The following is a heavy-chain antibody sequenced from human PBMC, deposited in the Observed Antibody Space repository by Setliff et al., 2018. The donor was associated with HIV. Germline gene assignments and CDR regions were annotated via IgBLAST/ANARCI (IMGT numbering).Heavy chain of an antibody. CDR2: IYNSAST. Sequence: SETLSLTCTVSGDSISTDYWTWIRQPPGKGLEWIGYIYNSASTRYNPSLKSRVTISVDTSKNQFPLKLSSVTAADTAVYYCARHSPSDYWGQGTLVTVSS. J-gene: IGHJ4*02. V-gene: IGHV4-59*08. CDR1: GDSISTDY. CDR3: ARHSPSDY.